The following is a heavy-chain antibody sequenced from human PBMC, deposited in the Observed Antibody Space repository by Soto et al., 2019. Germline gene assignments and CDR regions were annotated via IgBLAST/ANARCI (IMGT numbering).Heavy chain of an antibody. CDR2: IYYSGST. CDR3: ARGRTSSPTPGDY. J-gene: IGHJ4*02. Sequence: QVQLQESGPGLVKPSQTLSLTCTVSGGSISSGGYFWSWIRQHPGKGLEWIGYIYYSGSTYYNPSRKSRVTISVDTSKNQFSLKLSSVTAADTAVYYCARGRTSSPTPGDYWGQGTLVTVSS. D-gene: IGHD2-2*01. V-gene: IGHV4-31*03. CDR1: GGSISSGGYF.